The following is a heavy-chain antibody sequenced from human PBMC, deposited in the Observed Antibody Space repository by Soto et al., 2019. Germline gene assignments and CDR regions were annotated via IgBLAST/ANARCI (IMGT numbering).Heavy chain of an antibody. Sequence: GASGKVSSKASGSTLTTFVFSWGRQATGQGLEWIGWIVVGSGNTNYEQKFQERVTITRDMSTSTDYMELSSLRSEDTAVYYCAAAPPGYSSRKNYYGMDVWGQGTTVTVSS. D-gene: IGHD6-19*01. CDR1: GSTLTTFV. J-gene: IGHJ6*02. CDR2: IVVGSGNT. CDR3: AAAPPGYSSRKNYYGMDV. V-gene: IGHV1-58*01.